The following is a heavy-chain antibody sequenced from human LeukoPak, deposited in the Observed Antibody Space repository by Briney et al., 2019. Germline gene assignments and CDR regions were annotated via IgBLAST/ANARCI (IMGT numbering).Heavy chain of an antibody. D-gene: IGHD3-10*01. V-gene: IGHV4-39*01. Sequence: PSETLSLTCTVSGGSISSSSYYWGWIRQPPGKGLEWIGNIYYSGSTYYNPSLKSRVTISVDTSKNQFSLRLSSVTAADTAVYYCARRGPPRTMLRGVKSGWSDPWGQGTLVTVSS. CDR2: IYYSGST. J-gene: IGHJ5*02. CDR3: ARRGPPRTMLRGVKSGWSDP. CDR1: GGSISSSSYY.